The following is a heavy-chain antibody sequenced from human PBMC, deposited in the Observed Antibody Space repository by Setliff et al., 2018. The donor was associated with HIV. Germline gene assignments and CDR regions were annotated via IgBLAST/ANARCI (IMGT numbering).Heavy chain of an antibody. Sequence: SETLSLTCSVSGGSISDSHWSWIRQPAGKGLEWLGRFYTNGNTYYNPSLRSRVTVSVDTSKNRFTLKMTYMTTADTAIYYCANDRYTGSYYPDFWGRGIPVTVSS. CDR1: GGSISDSH. V-gene: IGHV4-4*07. CDR3: ANDRYTGSYYPDF. CDR2: FYTNGNT. J-gene: IGHJ4*01. D-gene: IGHD1-26*01.